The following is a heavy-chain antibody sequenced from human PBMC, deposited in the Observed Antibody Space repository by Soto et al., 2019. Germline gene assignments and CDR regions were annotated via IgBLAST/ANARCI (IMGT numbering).Heavy chain of an antibody. CDR3: TMNWGSEGDY. Sequence: QVQLVESGGGVVQPGRSLRLSCAASGFTFSSYGMHWVRQAPGKGLEWVAIISHDGNTKYYADSVKGRFTISRDNSKNTLYLQMNSLRAEDTAVYYCTMNWGSEGDYWGQGTLVNVSS. V-gene: IGHV3-30*03. D-gene: IGHD7-27*01. J-gene: IGHJ4*02. CDR1: GFTFSSYG. CDR2: ISHDGNTK.